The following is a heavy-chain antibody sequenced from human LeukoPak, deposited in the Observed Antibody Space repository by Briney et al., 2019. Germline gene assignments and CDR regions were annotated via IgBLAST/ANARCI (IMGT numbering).Heavy chain of an antibody. CDR1: GGSFSGYY. CDR3: ARNWFLDAFDI. Sequence: SETLSLTCAVYGGSFSGYYWSWIRQPPGKGLEWIGYIYYSGSTNYNPSLKSRVTMSVDTSKNQFSLKLSSVAAADTAVYYCARNWFLDAFDIWGQGTMVTVSS. D-gene: IGHD3-9*01. J-gene: IGHJ3*02. CDR2: IYYSGST. V-gene: IGHV4-59*12.